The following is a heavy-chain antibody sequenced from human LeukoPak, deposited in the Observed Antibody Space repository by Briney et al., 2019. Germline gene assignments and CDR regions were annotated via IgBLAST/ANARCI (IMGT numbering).Heavy chain of an antibody. CDR3: ATVQAVVVAAFDY. CDR2: INPSGGST. J-gene: IGHJ4*02. D-gene: IGHD2-15*01. Sequence: ASVKVSCKASGYTFTSYYMHWVRQAPGQGLEWMGIINPSGGSTSYAQKFQGRVTMTEDTSTDTAYMELSSLRSEDTAVYYCATVQAVVVAAFDYWGQGTLATVSS. V-gene: IGHV1-46*01. CDR1: GYTFTSYY.